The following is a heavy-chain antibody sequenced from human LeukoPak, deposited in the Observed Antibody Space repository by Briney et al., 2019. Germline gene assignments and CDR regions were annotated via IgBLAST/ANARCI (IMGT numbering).Heavy chain of an antibody. CDR3: ARANCGGGSCYSDY. Sequence: PSQTLSLTCTVSGGSISSGGYYWSWIRQHPGKGLEWIGYIYYSGSTYYNPSLKSRVTISVDTSKNQFSLKLSSLTAADTAVYYCARANCGGGSCYSDYWGQGTLVTVSS. CDR1: GGSISSGGYY. V-gene: IGHV4-31*03. J-gene: IGHJ4*02. D-gene: IGHD2-15*01. CDR2: IYYSGST.